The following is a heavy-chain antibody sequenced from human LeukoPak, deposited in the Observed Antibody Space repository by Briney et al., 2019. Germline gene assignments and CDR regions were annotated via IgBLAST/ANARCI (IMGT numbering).Heavy chain of an antibody. V-gene: IGHV3-48*01. D-gene: IGHD1-26*01. Sequence: GGSLRLSCAASGFTFSSYSMNWVRQAPGKGLEWVSYISSSSSTIYYADSVKGRFTISRDNAKNSLYLQMNSLRAEDTAVYYCAKSGEWELLGDFSFDYWGQGTLVTVSS. CDR1: GFTFSSYS. CDR3: AKSGEWELLGDFSFDY. CDR2: ISSSSSTI. J-gene: IGHJ4*02.